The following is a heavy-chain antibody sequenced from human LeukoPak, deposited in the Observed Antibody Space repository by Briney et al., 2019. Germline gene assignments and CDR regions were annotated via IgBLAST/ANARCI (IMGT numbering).Heavy chain of an antibody. J-gene: IGHJ3*02. D-gene: IGHD3-16*02. Sequence: SETLSLTCTVSGGSISSYYWSWIRQPPGKGLEWIGYIYYSGSTNYNPSLKSRATISVDTSKNQFSLKLSSMTAADTAVYYCARDFIVVDAFDIWGQGTMVTVSS. V-gene: IGHV4-59*01. CDR2: IYYSGST. CDR3: ARDFIVVDAFDI. CDR1: GGSISSYY.